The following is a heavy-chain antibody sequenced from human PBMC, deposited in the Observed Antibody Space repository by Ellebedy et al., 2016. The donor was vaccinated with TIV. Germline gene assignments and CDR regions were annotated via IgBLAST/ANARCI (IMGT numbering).Heavy chain of an antibody. J-gene: IGHJ4*02. CDR1: GLSFSNAW. D-gene: IGHD4/OR15-4a*01. V-gene: IGHV3-15*01. CDR2: IRRQSEAAVA. Sequence: GGSLRLSXAASGLSFSNAWMTWVRQAPGKGLEWLGSIRRQSEAAVAAYAPSLDGRFFISRDDSRNTLFLQINSLKIEDTAMYFCATDKDYDYGFDYWGQGTLVSVSS. CDR3: ATDKDYDYGFDY.